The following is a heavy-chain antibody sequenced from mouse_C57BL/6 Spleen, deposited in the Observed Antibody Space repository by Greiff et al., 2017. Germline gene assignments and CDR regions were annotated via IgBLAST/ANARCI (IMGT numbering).Heavy chain of an antibody. CDR3: ARGDYDGYPYAMDY. D-gene: IGHD2-3*01. CDR1: GYTFTSYW. J-gene: IGHJ4*01. Sequence: VQLQQPGAELVKPGASVKLSCKASGYTFTSYWMHWVKQRPGQGLEWIGMIHPNSGSTNYNEKFKSKATLTVDKSSSTAYMQLSSLTSEDSAVYYCARGDYDGYPYAMDYWGQGTSVTVSS. V-gene: IGHV1-64*01. CDR2: IHPNSGST.